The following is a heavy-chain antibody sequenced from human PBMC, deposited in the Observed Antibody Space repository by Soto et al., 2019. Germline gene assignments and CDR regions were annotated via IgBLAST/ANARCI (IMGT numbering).Heavy chain of an antibody. V-gene: IGHV4-39*01. CDR1: GGSISSSSYY. J-gene: IGHJ5*02. CDR3: ARHRYNWNYGGHYNWFDP. D-gene: IGHD1-7*01. Sequence: SETLSLTCTVSGGSISSSSYYWGWIRQPPGKGLEWIGSIYYSGSTYYNPSLKSRVTISIDTSKNQFSLKLSSVTAADTAVYYCARHRYNWNYGGHYNWFDPWGQGTLVTVSS. CDR2: IYYSGST.